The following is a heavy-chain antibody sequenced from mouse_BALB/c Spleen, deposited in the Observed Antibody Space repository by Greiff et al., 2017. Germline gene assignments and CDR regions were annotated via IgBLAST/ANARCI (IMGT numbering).Heavy chain of an antibody. CDR2: IWGDGST. J-gene: IGHJ3*01. CDR3: AREYRYDGTWFAY. CDR1: GFSLTGYG. D-gene: IGHD2-14*01. Sequence: VKLMESGPGLVAPSQSLSITCTVSGFSLTGYGVNWVRQPPGKGLEWLGMIWGDGSTDYNSALKSRLSISKDNSKSQVFLKMNSLQTDDTARYYCAREYRYDGTWFAYWGQGNLVTVSA. V-gene: IGHV2-6-7*01.